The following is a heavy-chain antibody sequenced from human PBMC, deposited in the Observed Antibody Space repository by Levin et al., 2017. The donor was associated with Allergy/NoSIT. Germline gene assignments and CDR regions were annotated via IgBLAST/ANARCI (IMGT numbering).Heavy chain of an antibody. CDR2: IKQDGSEK. J-gene: IGHJ4*02. V-gene: IGHV3-7*04. D-gene: IGHD6-13*01. CDR1: GFTFSSYW. CDR3: ARASSSWGDYFDY. Sequence: GGSLRLSCAASGFTFSSYWMSWVRQAPGKGLEWVANIKQDGSEKYYVDSVKGRFTISRDNAKNSLYLQMNSLRAEDTAVYYCARASSSWGDYFDYWGQGTLVTVSS.